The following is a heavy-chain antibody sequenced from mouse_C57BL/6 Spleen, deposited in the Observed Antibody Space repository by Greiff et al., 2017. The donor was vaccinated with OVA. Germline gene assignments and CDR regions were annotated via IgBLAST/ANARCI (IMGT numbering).Heavy chain of an antibody. CDR2: IRNKANGYTT. CDR3: ARYLATDWYFDV. Sequence: EVKVVESGGGLVQPGGSLSLSCAASGFTFTDYYMSWVRQPPGKALEWLGFIRNKANGYTTEYSASVKGRFTISRDNSQSILYLQMNALRAEDSATYYCARYLATDWYFDVWGTGTTVTVSS. D-gene: IGHD1-1*01. V-gene: IGHV7-3*01. CDR1: GFTFTDYY. J-gene: IGHJ1*03.